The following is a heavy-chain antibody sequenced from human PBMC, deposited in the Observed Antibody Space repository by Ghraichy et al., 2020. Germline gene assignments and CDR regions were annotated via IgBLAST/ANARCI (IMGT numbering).Heavy chain of an antibody. Sequence: GGSLRLSCAASGFTFSSYWMHWVRQAPGKGLVWVSHINSDASTTTYADSVKGRFTISRDNAKNTVYLQMNSLRAEDTAVYYCARDWSYAPDYWGQGTLVTDSS. V-gene: IGHV3-74*01. CDR3: ARDWSYAPDY. CDR2: INSDASTT. D-gene: IGHD2-2*01. CDR1: GFTFSSYW. J-gene: IGHJ4*02.